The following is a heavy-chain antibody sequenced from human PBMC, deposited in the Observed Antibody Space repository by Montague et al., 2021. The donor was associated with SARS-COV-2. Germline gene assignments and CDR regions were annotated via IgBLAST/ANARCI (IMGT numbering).Heavy chain of an antibody. CDR1: VFSLSTSGMC. CDR2: IDWDDDK. CDR3: ARTRDYDILTGSFSVFDF. Sequence: PALVKPTQTPTLTCTFSVFSLSTSGMCVSWIRQPPVKALERLALIDWDDDKYYSTSLKTRLIISKDTSKNQVVLTMTNMDLVDTATYYCARTRDYDILTGSFSVFDFWGQGTLVTVSS. J-gene: IGHJ4*02. D-gene: IGHD3-9*01. V-gene: IGHV2-70*01.